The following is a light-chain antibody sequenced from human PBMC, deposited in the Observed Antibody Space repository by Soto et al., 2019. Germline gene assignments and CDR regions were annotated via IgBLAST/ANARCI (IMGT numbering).Light chain of an antibody. CDR2: STN. V-gene: IGLV8-61*01. CDR3: VLYMGSGIWV. Sequence: QTVVTQEPSFSVSPGGTVTLTCGLSSGSVSTTYYPSWHQQTPGLAPRTLIYSTNIRSSGVPDRFSGSILGNKAALPITGAQADDESDYYCVLYMGSGIWVFGGGTKLTVL. CDR1: SGSVSTTYY. J-gene: IGLJ3*02.